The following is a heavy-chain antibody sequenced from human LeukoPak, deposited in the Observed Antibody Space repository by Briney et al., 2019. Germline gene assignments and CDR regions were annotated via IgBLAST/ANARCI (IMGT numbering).Heavy chain of an antibody. CDR1: GGSISSYY. D-gene: IGHD2-2*01. Sequence: PSETLSLTCTVSGGSISSYYWSWIRQPPGEGLEWIGYIYYSGSTNYNPSLKSRVTISVDTSKNQFSLKLSSVTAADTAVYYCARASYCSSTSCPMSLDYWGQGTLVTVSS. V-gene: IGHV4-59*01. CDR2: IYYSGST. CDR3: ARASYCSSTSCPMSLDY. J-gene: IGHJ4*02.